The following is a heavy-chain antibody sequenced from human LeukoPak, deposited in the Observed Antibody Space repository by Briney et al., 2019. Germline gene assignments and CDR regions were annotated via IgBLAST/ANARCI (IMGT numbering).Heavy chain of an antibody. V-gene: IGHV3-23*01. CDR1: GFTFGSFA. CDR3: GKTTAGYSSGQKPAWPVDY. J-gene: IGHJ4*02. CDR2: IFCSGGSP. Sequence: QPGGSLRLSCEASGFTFGSFAMYWVRQAPGKGLDWIAGIFCSGGSPHYADSVKGRFTISRDNSKNTVYLQINSLRAEDTAVYYCGKTTAGYSSGQKPAWPVDYWGQGTLVTVSS. D-gene: IGHD5-18*01.